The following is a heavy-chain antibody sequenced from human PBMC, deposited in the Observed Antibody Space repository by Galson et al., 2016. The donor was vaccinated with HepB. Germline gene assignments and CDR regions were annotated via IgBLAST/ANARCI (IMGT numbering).Heavy chain of an antibody. D-gene: IGHD1-20*01. CDR1: GASNIMNKYL. CDR2: MFSTGSS. J-gene: IGHJ4*02. Sequence: SETLSLTCSVSGASNIMNKYLWGWIRQPPGKGLEWIGSMFSTGSSYFNLSLKSRVSMSIDTSTNRLSLKLRSVTAADTAFYYCARPISGTSLSDFDYWGQGILVTVSS. V-gene: IGHV4-39*02. CDR3: ARPISGTSLSDFDY.